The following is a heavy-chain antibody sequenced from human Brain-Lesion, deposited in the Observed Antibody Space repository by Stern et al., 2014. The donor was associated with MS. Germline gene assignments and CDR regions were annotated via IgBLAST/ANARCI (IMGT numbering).Heavy chain of an antibody. CDR1: GYIFTGYY. D-gene: IGHD3-3*01. Sequence: QVQLGQSGAEVKKPGASVKVSCKTSGYIFTGYYIHWVRQAPGQGLEWMAWINPNTGGTKYAQKFQGRVTTSRGTAISPAYGELSSLTSDDPAVYFCARGQRGITIFGVVTDYYYLGMDVWGQGTTVTVSS. V-gene: IGHV1-2*02. J-gene: IGHJ6*02. CDR3: ARGQRGITIFGVVTDYYYLGMDV. CDR2: INPNTGGT.